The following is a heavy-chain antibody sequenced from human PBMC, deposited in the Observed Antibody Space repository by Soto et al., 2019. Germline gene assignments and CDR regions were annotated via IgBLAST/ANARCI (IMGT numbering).Heavy chain of an antibody. Sequence: PGGSLRLSCAASGFTFSRHAIHWVRLTPGRGLEWVLAISRDGSYIYYTDSVKGRFTFSRDNSKNTVFVQMNRLIPDDTALYFCARTRNGGVADSFDSWGQGTRVTVSS. CDR1: GFTFSRHA. V-gene: IGHV3-30*04. D-gene: IGHD3-3*01. CDR3: ARTRNGGVADSFDS. J-gene: IGHJ5*01. CDR2: ISRDGSYI.